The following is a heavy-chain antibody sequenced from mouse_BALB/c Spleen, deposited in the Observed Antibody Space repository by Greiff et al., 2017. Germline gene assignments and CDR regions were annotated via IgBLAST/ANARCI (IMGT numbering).Heavy chain of an antibody. CDR3: ASDWAAFDY. Sequence: DVKLVESGGGLVQPGGSRKLSCAASGFTFSDYGMAWVRQAPGKGLEWVAFISNLAYSIYYADTVTGRFTISRENAKNTLYLEMSSLRSEDTAMYYCASDWAAFDYWGQGTTLTVSS. CDR2: ISNLAYSI. D-gene: IGHD3-3*01. V-gene: IGHV5-15*02. CDR1: GFTFSDYG. J-gene: IGHJ2*01.